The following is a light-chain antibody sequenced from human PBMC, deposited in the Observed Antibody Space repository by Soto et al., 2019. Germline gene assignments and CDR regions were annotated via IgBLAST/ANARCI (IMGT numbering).Light chain of an antibody. V-gene: IGLV7-43*01. CDR2: STS. Sequence: VVTQEPSLPVSPGGTVTLTCASSTGAVTGGYYPNWFQRKPGQAPRPLIYSTSNKHSWTPARFSGSLLGGKAALTLSGVQPEDEAEYYCLLYYGGAQLIFGGGTKLTVL. CDR3: LLYYGGAQLI. J-gene: IGLJ2*01. CDR1: TGAVTGGYY.